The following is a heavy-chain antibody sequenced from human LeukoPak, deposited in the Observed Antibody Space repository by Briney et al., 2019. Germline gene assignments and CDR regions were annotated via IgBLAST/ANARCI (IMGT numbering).Heavy chain of an antibody. CDR1: GFTFSSYG. Sequence: SGGSLRLSCAASGFTFSSYGMHWARQAPGKGLEWVAVIWYDGSNKYYADSVKGRFTISRDNSKNTLYLQMNSLRAEDTAVYYCAKDRITMVRGVVDYWGQGTLVTVSS. J-gene: IGHJ4*02. CDR2: IWYDGSNK. V-gene: IGHV3-33*06. CDR3: AKDRITMVRGVVDY. D-gene: IGHD3-10*01.